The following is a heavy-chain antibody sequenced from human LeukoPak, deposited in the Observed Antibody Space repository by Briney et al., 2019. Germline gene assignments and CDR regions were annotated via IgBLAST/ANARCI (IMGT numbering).Heavy chain of an antibody. V-gene: IGHV3-23*01. Sequence: GGSLRLSCAVSGYPFSSFALSWVRQAPGKGLEWVSSISRSTETTLYADSVKGRFTISRDNSKNTLYLQMNSLRAEDTAVYYCAKVPFKGSSWYYFDYWGQGTLVTVSS. J-gene: IGHJ4*02. CDR1: GYPFSSFA. CDR2: ISRSTETT. CDR3: AKVPFKGSSWYYFDY. D-gene: IGHD6-13*01.